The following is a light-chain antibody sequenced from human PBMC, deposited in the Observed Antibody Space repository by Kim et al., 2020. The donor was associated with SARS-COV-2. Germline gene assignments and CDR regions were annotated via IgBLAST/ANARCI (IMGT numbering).Light chain of an antibody. CDR3: HSRDSSGNHQV. J-gene: IGLJ2*01. CDR2: AND. CDR1: SLTTYY. Sequence: SSELTQDPAVSVALGQTVRITCQGDSLTTYYASWXQQKPGQAPVLVFYANDNRPSGIPDRFSGSSSGNTASLTITETQAEDEADYFCHSRDSSGNHQVFG. V-gene: IGLV3-19*01.